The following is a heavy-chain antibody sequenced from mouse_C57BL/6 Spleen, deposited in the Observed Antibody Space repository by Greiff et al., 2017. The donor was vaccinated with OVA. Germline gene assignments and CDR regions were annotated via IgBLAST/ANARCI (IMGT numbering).Heavy chain of an antibody. D-gene: IGHD2-1*01. J-gene: IGHJ4*01. CDR3: ARGYYGNFYAMDY. Sequence: VQLKQSGAELVKPGASVKLSCTASGFNIKDYYMHWVKQRTEQGLEWIGRIDPEGGETKYAPKFQGKATITADTSSNTAYLQLSSLTSEDTAVYYCARGYYGNFYAMDYWGQGTSVTVSS. V-gene: IGHV14-2*01. CDR1: GFNIKDYY. CDR2: IDPEGGET.